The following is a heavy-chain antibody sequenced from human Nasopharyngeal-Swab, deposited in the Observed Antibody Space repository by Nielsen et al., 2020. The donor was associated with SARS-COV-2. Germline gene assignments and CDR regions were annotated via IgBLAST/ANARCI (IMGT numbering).Heavy chain of an antibody. CDR1: GGSISSSSHY. D-gene: IGHD3-16*01. Sequence: SETQSLTCTVSGGSISSSSHYWGWIRQPPGKGLEWIGSIYYSGRTYCNPSLKSRVTISVDTSKNQFSLKLSSVTAADAAVYYCARHGGTPGAFDIWGQGTMVTVSS. V-gene: IGHV4-39*01. CDR2: IYYSGRT. J-gene: IGHJ3*02. CDR3: ARHGGTPGAFDI.